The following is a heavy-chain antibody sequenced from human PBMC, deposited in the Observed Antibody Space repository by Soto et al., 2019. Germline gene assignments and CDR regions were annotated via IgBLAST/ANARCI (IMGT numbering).Heavy chain of an antibody. V-gene: IGHV3-23*01. J-gene: IGHJ4*02. CDR2: ISCSGGST. Sequence: GGSLRLSCAASGFTFSSYAMSWVRQAPGKGLEWVSAISCSGGSTYYADSVKGRFTISRDNSKNTLYLQMNSLRAEDTAVYYCAKRVNVLLWFGEDYWGQGTLVTVSS. CDR1: GFTFSSYA. D-gene: IGHD3-10*01. CDR3: AKRVNVLLWFGEDY.